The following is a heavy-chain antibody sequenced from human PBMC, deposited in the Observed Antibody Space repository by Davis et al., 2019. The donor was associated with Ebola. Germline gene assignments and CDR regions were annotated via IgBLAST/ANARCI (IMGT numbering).Heavy chain of an antibody. CDR3: ARGGYCSSTSCYPVGGYYGMDV. J-gene: IGHJ6*04. D-gene: IGHD2-2*01. V-gene: IGHV3-48*02. CDR2: ISSSSSST. Sequence: GESLKISCAASGFTFSKAWMTWVRQAPGKGLEWVSYISSSSSSTFYAGSVKGRFTISRDNAKNSLYLQMNSLRDEDTAVYYCARGGYCSSTSCYPVGGYYGMDVWGKGTTVTVSS. CDR1: GFTFSKAW.